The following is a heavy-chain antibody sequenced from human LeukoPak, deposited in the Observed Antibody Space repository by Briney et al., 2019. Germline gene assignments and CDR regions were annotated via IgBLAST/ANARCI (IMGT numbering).Heavy chain of an antibody. J-gene: IGHJ4*02. CDR1: GGSFSGYY. CDR3: ARHEEYQLLPADY. D-gene: IGHD2-2*01. CDR2: INHSGST. Sequence: SETLSLTCAVYGGSFSGYYWSWIRQPPGKGLEWIGEINHSGSTNYNPSLKSRVTISVDTSKNQFSLKLSSVTAADTAVYYCARHEEYQLLPADYWGQGTLVTVSS. V-gene: IGHV4-34*01.